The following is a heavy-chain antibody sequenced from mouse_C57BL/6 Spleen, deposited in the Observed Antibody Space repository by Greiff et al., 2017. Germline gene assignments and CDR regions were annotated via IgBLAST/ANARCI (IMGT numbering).Heavy chain of an antibody. V-gene: IGHV5-17*01. CDR2: IRSGSSTL. J-gene: IGHJ4*01. CDR3: ARRTMVTTARDYYAMDY. D-gene: IGHD2-2*01. CDR1: GFTFSDYG. Sequence: EVNLVESGGGLVKPGGSLTLSCAASGFTFSDYGMHWVRQAPEKGLEWVAYIRSGSSTLYYADTVKGRFTISRDNATNTLFLQRTSLRSEDTAMYYSARRTMVTTARDYYAMDYWGQGTSVTVSA.